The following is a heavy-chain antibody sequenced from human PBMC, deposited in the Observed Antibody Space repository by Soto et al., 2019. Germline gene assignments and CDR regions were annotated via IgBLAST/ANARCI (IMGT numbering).Heavy chain of an antibody. CDR3: ARRGDGYVPDY. V-gene: IGHV3-23*01. Sequence: GGSLRLSCAASGFTFSSYAMSWVRQAPGKGLEWVSAISCSGGSRXXADSVKGXXTISIDNSKKTLYLQXNSLRAEDTAVYYCARRGDGYVPDYWGQGTLVTVSS. CDR1: GFTFSSYA. J-gene: IGHJ4*02. CDR2: ISCSGGSR. D-gene: IGHD2-21*02.